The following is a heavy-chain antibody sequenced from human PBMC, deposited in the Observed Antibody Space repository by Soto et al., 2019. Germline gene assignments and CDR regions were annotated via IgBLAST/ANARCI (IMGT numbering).Heavy chain of an antibody. J-gene: IGHJ4*02. V-gene: IGHV1-18*01. Sequence: QVQLVQSGAEVKKPGASVKVSCKASGYTFTSYGISWVRQAPGQGLEWMGWISAYNGNTKYAQKLQGRVTMTTDTSTSTAYMELRSLRSDDTAVYYCARDAILLWFGESQYYFDYWGQGTLVTVSS. CDR1: GYTFTSYG. CDR2: ISAYNGNT. D-gene: IGHD3-10*01. CDR3: ARDAILLWFGESQYYFDY.